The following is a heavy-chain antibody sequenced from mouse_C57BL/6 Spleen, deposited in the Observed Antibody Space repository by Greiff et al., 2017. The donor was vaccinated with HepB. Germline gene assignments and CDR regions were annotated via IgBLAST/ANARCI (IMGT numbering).Heavy chain of an antibody. D-gene: IGHD2-3*01. CDR2: IDPETGGT. V-gene: IGHV1-15*01. Sequence: VRPGASVTLSCKASGYTFTDYEMHWVKQTPVHGLEWIGAIDPETGGTAYNQKFKGKAILTADKSSSTAYMELRSLTSEDSAVYYCTRVRLLYYFDYWGQGTTLTVSS. CDR3: TRVRLLYYFDY. CDR1: GYTFTDYE. J-gene: IGHJ2*01.